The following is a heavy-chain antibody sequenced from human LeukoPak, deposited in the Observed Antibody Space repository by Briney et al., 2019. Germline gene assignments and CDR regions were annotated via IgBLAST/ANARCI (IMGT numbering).Heavy chain of an antibody. D-gene: IGHD6-19*01. CDR2: IFYSGST. J-gene: IGHJ3*02. CDR3: ARDQWLLRGGDHDAFDI. V-gene: IGHV4-39*07. Sequence: KPSETLSLTCTVSGGSIRSSSYYWGWIRQPPGKGLEWIGSIFYSGSTYYNASLKSRVTISVDTSKNQFSLKLSSVTAADTAVYYCARDQWLLRGGDHDAFDIWGQGTMVTVSS. CDR1: GGSIRSSSYY.